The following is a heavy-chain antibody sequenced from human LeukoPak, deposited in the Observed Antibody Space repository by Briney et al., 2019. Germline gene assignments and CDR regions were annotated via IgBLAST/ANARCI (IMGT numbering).Heavy chain of an antibody. CDR2: ISWNSGSI. V-gene: IGHV3-9*01. Sequence: PGGSLRLSCAASGFTFDDYAMHWVRQAPGKGLEWVSGISWNSGSIGYADSVKGRFTISRDNAKNSLYLQMNSLGAEDTALYYCAKRGQWLALDYWGQGTLVTVSS. J-gene: IGHJ4*02. CDR3: AKRGQWLALDY. CDR1: GFTFDDYA. D-gene: IGHD6-19*01.